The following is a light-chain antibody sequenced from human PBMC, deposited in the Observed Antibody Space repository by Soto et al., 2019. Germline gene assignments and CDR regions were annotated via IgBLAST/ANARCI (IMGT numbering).Light chain of an antibody. CDR1: SSDVGGHNY. V-gene: IGLV2-14*01. CDR2: EVT. J-gene: IGLJ1*01. Sequence: QSALTQPASVSGSPGQSITVSCTGTSSDVGGHNYVSWFQQHPGQAPKLLIYEVTTRPSGVSTRFSGSKSGNTASLTISGLQAEDEADYHCSSYSSSGTLFVFGTGTKPTVL. CDR3: SSYSSSGTLFV.